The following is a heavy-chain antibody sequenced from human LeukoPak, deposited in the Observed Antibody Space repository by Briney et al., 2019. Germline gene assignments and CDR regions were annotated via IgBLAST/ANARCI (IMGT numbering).Heavy chain of an antibody. J-gene: IGHJ4*02. CDR1: GGTFTNYA. D-gene: IGHD3-9*01. CDR2: IIPILDVT. CDR3: ARGGGVDILTGFQY. Sequence: ASVKVSCKASGGTFTNYAINWVRQAPGQGLEWMGRIIPILDVTNYAQKLQGRVTITADQSTSTAYMELSSLRSEDTAVYYCARGGGVDILTGFQYWGQGTLVTVSS. V-gene: IGHV1-69*04.